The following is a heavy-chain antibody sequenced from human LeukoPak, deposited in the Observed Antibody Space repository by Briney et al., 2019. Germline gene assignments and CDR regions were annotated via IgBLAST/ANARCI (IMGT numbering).Heavy chain of an antibody. CDR2: ISAYNGNT. V-gene: IGHV1-18*01. D-gene: IGHD1-26*01. Sequence: ASVKVSCKASGYTFTSYSINWVRQAPGQGLEWMGWISAYNGNTKYAQKLQGRVTMTTDTSTSTAYMELRSLRAHGTAVYYCARGLGGSGSYFLTFDYWGQGTLVTVSP. CDR1: GYTFTSYS. J-gene: IGHJ4*02. CDR3: ARGLGGSGSYFLTFDY.